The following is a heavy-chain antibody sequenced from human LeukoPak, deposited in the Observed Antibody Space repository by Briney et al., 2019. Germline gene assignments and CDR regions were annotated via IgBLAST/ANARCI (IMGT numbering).Heavy chain of an antibody. CDR2: INPNSGGT. CDR3: ARVGSGSYSSSYYYSGMDV. Sequence: ASVKVSCKASGYTFTVYYMHWVRQAPGQGLEWMGRINPNSGGTNYAQKFQGRVTMTRDTSISTAYMELSRLRSDDTAVYYCARVGSGSYSSSYYYSGMDVWGQGTTVTVSS. J-gene: IGHJ6*02. CDR1: GYTFTVYY. D-gene: IGHD1-26*01. V-gene: IGHV1-2*06.